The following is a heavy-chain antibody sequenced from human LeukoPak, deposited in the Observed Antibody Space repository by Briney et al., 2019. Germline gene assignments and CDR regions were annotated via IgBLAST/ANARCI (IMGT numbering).Heavy chain of an antibody. CDR1: GYSFTSYW. V-gene: IGHV5-51*01. J-gene: IGHJ6*02. D-gene: IGHD6-13*01. CDR2: IYPGDSDT. Sequence: GESLKISCKGSGYSFTSYWIGWVRQMPGKGLEWMGIIYPGDSDTRYSPSFQGQVTISADKSISTAYLQWSSLKASDTAMYYCARRGREDRPGIAVAGFYYYYGMDVWGQGTMVTVSS. CDR3: ARRGREDRPGIAVAGFYYYYGMDV.